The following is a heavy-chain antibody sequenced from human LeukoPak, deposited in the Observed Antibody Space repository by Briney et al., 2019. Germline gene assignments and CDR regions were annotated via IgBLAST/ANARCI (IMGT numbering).Heavy chain of an antibody. CDR3: AKPRGGYRATDAFDI. CDR1: GFTFDDYA. Sequence: GGSLGLSCAASGFTFDDYAMHWVRQAPGKGLEWVSGISWNSGSIGYADSVKGRFTISRDNAKNSLYLQMNSLRAEDTALYYCAKPRGGYRATDAFDIWGQGTMVTVSS. CDR2: ISWNSGSI. J-gene: IGHJ3*02. D-gene: IGHD5-12*01. V-gene: IGHV3-9*01.